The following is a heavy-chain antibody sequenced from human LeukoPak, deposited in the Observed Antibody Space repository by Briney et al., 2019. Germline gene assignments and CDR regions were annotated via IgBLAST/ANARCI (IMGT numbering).Heavy chain of an antibody. J-gene: IGHJ4*02. CDR1: GFTFSSYS. Sequence: GGSLRLSCAASGFTFSSYSMNWVRQAPGKELEWVSYISSSSSTIYYADSVKGRFTISRDNAKNSLYLQMNSLRAEDTAVYYCVRDHGSGSYREFDYWGQGTLVTVSS. D-gene: IGHD3-10*01. V-gene: IGHV3-48*04. CDR2: ISSSSSTI. CDR3: VRDHGSGSYREFDY.